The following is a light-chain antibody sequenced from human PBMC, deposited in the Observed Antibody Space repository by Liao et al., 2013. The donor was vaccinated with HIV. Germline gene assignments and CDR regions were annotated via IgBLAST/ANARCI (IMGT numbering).Light chain of an antibody. V-gene: IGLV3-25*03. CDR3: LSADSSGTYGV. Sequence: SYELTQPPSVSVSPGQTARITCSGDALPKQYAYWYQQKPGQAPVLVIYKDSERPSGIPERFSGSSSGTIVTLTISGVPAEDEADYYCLSADSSGTYGVFGGGTKLTVL. CDR2: KDS. J-gene: IGLJ2*01. CDR1: ALPKQY.